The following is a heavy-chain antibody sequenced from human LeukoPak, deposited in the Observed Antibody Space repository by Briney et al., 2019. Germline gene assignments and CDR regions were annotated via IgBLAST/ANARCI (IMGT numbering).Heavy chain of an antibody. Sequence: GSLRLSCAASGFTFSDYYMSWIRQARGTGLEWVSYISSSGSTIYYADSVKSRFTISRDNAKNSLYLQMNSLRAEDTAVYYCARDQRWLKEFDYWGQGTLVTVSS. CDR3: ARDQRWLKEFDY. D-gene: IGHD4-17*01. CDR1: GFTFSDYY. J-gene: IGHJ4*02. V-gene: IGHV3-11*01. CDR2: ISSSGSTI.